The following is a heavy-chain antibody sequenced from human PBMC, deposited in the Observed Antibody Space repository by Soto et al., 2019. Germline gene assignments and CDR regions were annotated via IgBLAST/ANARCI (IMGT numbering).Heavy chain of an antibody. D-gene: IGHD1-26*01. J-gene: IGHJ4*02. CDR2: VRSKTYGGTT. CDR3: TRYSGTYHDY. V-gene: IGHV3-49*04. Sequence: PVGSLRLSCTASGFTFGDYAMNWVRQAPGKGLEWVGFVRSKTYGGTTEYAASVKGRFTISRDDSKSIAYLQMNSLKTEDTAVYYCTRYSGTYHDYWGQGTLVTVSS. CDR1: GFTFGDYA.